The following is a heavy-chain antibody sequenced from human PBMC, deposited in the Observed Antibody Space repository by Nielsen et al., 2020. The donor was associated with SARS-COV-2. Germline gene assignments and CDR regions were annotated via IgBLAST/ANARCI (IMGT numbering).Heavy chain of an antibody. CDR3: ARGYYYGSGSYYNRIGQDWFDP. Sequence: ASVKVSCKASGYTFTTYGVSWVRQAPGQGLQWMGWISAKSGDTNYAQKFQGGVTMTTDTSTSTAYMELRSLRSDDTAVYYCARGYYYGSGSYYNRIGQDWFDPWGQGTLVTVSS. CDR2: ISAKSGDT. V-gene: IGHV1-18*01. D-gene: IGHD3-10*01. J-gene: IGHJ5*02. CDR1: GYTFTTYG.